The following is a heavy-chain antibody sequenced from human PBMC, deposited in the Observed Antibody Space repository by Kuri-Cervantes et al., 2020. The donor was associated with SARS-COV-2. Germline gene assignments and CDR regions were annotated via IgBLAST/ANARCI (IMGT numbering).Heavy chain of an antibody. CDR1: GGSISSYY. V-gene: IGHV4-59*01. CDR3: AREQGPMRTFDY. CDR2: IYYSGST. Sequence: SETLSLTCTVSGGSISSYYWSWIRQPPGKGLEWIGYIYYSGSTNYNPSLKSRVTISVDTSKNQFSLKLSSVTAADTAVYYCAREQGPMRTFDYWGQGNLVNVSS. J-gene: IGHJ4*02. D-gene: IGHD3/OR15-3a*01.